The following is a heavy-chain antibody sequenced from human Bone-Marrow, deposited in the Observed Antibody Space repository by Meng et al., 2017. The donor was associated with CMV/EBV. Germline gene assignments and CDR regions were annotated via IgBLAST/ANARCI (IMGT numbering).Heavy chain of an antibody. V-gene: IGHV3-74*01. CDR1: GFTFSTSW. CDR3: ARGVGGNDFYIAASCHF. Sequence: GGSLRLSCAASGFTFSTSWMHWVRQVPGKGLVWVSRINSDGSTTIYADSVKGRFTIPRDNAKNSLYLQMSSARAEDTAVYYCARGVGGNDFYIAASCHFWGQGTLVTVSS. D-gene: IGHD6-25*01. J-gene: IGHJ1*01. CDR2: INSDGSTT.